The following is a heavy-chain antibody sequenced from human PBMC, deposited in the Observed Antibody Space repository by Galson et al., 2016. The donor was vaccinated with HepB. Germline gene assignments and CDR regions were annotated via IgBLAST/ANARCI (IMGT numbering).Heavy chain of an antibody. Sequence: SLRLSCAASGFTFNNFAMSWVRQAPGKGLEWVSGISGSGGSTYYADPVKGRFTISRDNSKNTLYLEMNSLRAEDTAVYFCAKTSSRGYADQADYWGQGTLVTVSS. CDR1: GFTFNNFA. J-gene: IGHJ4*02. V-gene: IGHV3-23*01. CDR3: AKTSSRGYADQADY. D-gene: IGHD2-15*01. CDR2: ISGSGGST.